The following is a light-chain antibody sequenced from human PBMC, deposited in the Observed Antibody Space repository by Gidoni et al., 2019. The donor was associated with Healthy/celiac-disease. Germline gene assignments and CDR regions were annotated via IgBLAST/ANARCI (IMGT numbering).Light chain of an antibody. J-gene: IGKJ3*01. CDR2: AAS. CDR1: QSISSY. CDR3: QQSYSTPPFT. V-gene: IGKV1-39*01. Sequence: DIQMTQSPASLSASVGDRGTITCRASQSISSYLNWYQQKPGKAPKLLIYAASSLQSGVPSRFSGTVSGTDFTLTLSTLQPEDFAPYYCQQSYSTPPFTFGPGTKVDIK.